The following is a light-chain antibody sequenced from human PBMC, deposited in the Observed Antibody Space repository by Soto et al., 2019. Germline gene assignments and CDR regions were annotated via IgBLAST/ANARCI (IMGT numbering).Light chain of an antibody. CDR2: DVS. CDR1: SSDVGDYNY. CDR3: SSYKSNSVI. J-gene: IGLJ2*01. Sequence: QSVLTQPASLSVSPGQSITISCTGTSSDVGDYNYVSWYQQHPGKAPKLVIYDVSNRPSGVSNRFSGSKSGNTASLTISGLQAEDEAHYYCSSYKSNSVIFGGGTKVTVL. V-gene: IGLV2-14*01.